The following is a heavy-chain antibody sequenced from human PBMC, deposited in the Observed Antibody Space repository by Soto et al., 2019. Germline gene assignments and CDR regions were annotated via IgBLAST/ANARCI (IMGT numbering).Heavy chain of an antibody. J-gene: IGHJ4*02. CDR1: GYTFTGYY. CDR3: ARTRRDGYDLTPDFDY. V-gene: IGHV1-2*04. D-gene: IGHD5-12*01. CDR2: INPNSGGT. Sequence: GASVKVSCKASGYTFTGYYMHWVRQPPEKGLEWMGWINPNSGGTNYAQKFQGWVTMTRDTSISTAYMELSRLRSDDTAVYYCARTRRDGYDLTPDFDYWGQGTLVTVSS.